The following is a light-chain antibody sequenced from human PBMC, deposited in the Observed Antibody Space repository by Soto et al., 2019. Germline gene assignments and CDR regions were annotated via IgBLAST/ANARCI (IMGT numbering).Light chain of an antibody. CDR1: SSNIGAGYD. V-gene: IGLV1-40*01. CDR2: GNS. J-gene: IGLJ1*01. Sequence: QPVLTQPPSVSGAPGQRVTISCTGSSSNIGAGYDEHWYQQLPGTAPKLLIYGNSNRPSGVPDRFSGSKSGTSASLAITGLQAEDEADYYCQSYDSSLSGSYVFGTGTKLTVL. CDR3: QSYDSSLSGSYV.